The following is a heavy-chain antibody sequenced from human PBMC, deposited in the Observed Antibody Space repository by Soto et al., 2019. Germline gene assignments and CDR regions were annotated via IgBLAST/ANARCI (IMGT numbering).Heavy chain of an antibody. CDR2: MNHNSGNT. V-gene: IGHV1-8*01. D-gene: IGHD2-15*01. CDR1: GYTFTSYD. Sequence: QVQLVQSGAEVKKPGASVKVSCKASGYTFTSYDINWVRQATGQGLEWMGWMNHNSGNTGYAQKFQGRVTMTRNTSISTAYMELSNLRSEDTAVYYCARGATPYYYYYYGMDVWGQGTTVTVSS. J-gene: IGHJ6*02. CDR3: ARGATPYYYYYYGMDV.